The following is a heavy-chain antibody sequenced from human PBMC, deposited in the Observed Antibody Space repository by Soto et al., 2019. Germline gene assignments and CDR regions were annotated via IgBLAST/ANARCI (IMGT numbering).Heavy chain of an antibody. J-gene: IGHJ5*02. CDR2: IYHSGST. V-gene: IGHV4-30-2*01. CDR1: GGSISSGGYS. CDR3: ASDRGGGGKFDP. D-gene: IGHD2-15*01. Sequence: QLQLQESGSGLVKPSQTLSLTCAVSGGSISSGGYSWSWIRQPPGKGLEWIGYIYHSGSTYYNPSLKSRVTISVDRSKNQFFLKLKSGTAADTAVYCFASDRGGGGKFDPWGQGTLVTVSS.